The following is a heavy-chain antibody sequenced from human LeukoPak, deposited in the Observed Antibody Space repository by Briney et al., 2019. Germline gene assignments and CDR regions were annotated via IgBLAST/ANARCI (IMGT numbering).Heavy chain of an antibody. CDR3: ATTVTTGNFDY. CDR2: IKKDGSEN. CDR1: GFTFSNYW. J-gene: IGHJ4*02. Sequence: PGGSLRLSCAASGFTFSNYWMNWVRQAPGKGLEWVATIKKDGSENHYLDSVKGRFTISRDNSKNTLYLQMNSLRAEDTAVYYCATTVTTGNFDYWGQGTLVTVSS. V-gene: IGHV3-7*01. D-gene: IGHD4-17*01.